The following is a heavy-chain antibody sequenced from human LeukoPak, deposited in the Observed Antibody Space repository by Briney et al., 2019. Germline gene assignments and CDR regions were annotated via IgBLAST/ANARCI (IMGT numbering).Heavy chain of an antibody. CDR3: VRVNYFDF. V-gene: IGHV4-59*02. CDR1: GGSVSGYD. CDR2: IYYSGST. Sequence: PSETLSLTCAVSGGSVSGYDWTWMRQPPGKGLEWIGDIYYSGSTNYNPSPESRVTISIDTSKNRFYLTLNSVIAADTAVYFCVRVNYFDFSGQGTLVTVSS. J-gene: IGHJ4*02.